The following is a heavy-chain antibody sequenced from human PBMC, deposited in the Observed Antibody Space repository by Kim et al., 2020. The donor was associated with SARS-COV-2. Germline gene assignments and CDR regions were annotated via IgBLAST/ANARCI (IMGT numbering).Heavy chain of an antibody. D-gene: IGHD3-9*01. CDR1: GYTFTSYA. Sequence: ASVKVSCKASGYTFTSYAMHWVRQAPGQRPEWMGWINAGNGNTKYSQKFQGRVTITRDSSASTAYMELTSLRSEDTAVYYCARDSYYDIFRYYYYYMDVWGKGNTVTVSS. V-gene: IGHV1-3*01. CDR2: INAGNGNT. J-gene: IGHJ6*03. CDR3: ARDSYYDIFRYYYYYMDV.